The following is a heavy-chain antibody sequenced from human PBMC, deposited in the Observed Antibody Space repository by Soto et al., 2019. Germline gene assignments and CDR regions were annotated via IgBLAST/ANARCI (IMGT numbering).Heavy chain of an antibody. CDR2: INTNTGNP. Sequence: QVPLVQSGSELKKPGASVKVSCKASGYTFTSYAMNWVRQAPGQGLEWMGWINTNTGNPTYAQGFTGRFVFSLDTSVSTAYLQICSLKAEDTAVYYCAREGYDILTGYPDYDAFDIWGQGTMVTVSS. CDR1: GYTFTSYA. CDR3: AREGYDILTGYPDYDAFDI. J-gene: IGHJ3*02. V-gene: IGHV7-4-1*01. D-gene: IGHD3-9*01.